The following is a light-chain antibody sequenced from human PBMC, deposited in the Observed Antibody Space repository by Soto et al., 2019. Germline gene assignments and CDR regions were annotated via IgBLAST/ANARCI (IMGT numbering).Light chain of an antibody. CDR3: QTWVTGIHV. J-gene: IGLJ2*01. Sequence: QPVLTQSPSASASLGASVKLTCTLSSGHSTYAIAWHQQQPEKGPRYLMTLNSDGSHSKGDGVPDRFSGSSSGAERYLTISSLQSEDEADYYCQTWVTGIHVFGGGTKLTVL. V-gene: IGLV4-69*01. CDR2: LNSDGSH. CDR1: SGHSTYA.